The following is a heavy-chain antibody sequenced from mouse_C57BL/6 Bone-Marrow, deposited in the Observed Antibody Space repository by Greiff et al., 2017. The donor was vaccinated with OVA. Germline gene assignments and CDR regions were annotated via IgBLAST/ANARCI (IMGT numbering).Heavy chain of an antibody. D-gene: IGHD1-1*01. V-gene: IGHV1-76*01. CDR1: GYTFTDYY. CDR3: AKYGSSSWCAY. J-gene: IGHJ3*01. CDR2: IYPGSGNT. Sequence: QQSCKASGYTFTDYYINWVKQRPGQGLEWIARIYPGSGNTYENEKFKGKDTMTAEKSSSTAYMMLSSLTSEDTAVSFCAKYGSSSWCAYWGQGTPLTVSA.